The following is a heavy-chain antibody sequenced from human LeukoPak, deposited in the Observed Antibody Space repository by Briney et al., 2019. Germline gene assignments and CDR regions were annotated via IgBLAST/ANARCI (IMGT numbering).Heavy chain of an antibody. Sequence: SETLSLTCAVYGGSFSGYYWSWIRQPPGKGLEWIGEINHSGSTNYNPSLKSQVTISVDTSKNQFSLKLSSVTAADTAVYYCARVVHYDFWSGYYPDYYYYGMDVWGQGTTVTVSS. CDR3: ARVVHYDFWSGYYPDYYYYGMDV. V-gene: IGHV4-34*01. D-gene: IGHD3-3*01. J-gene: IGHJ6*02. CDR1: GGSFSGYY. CDR2: INHSGST.